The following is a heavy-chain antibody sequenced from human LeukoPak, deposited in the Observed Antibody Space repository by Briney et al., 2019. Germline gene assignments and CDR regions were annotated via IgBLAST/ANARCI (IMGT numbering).Heavy chain of an antibody. J-gene: IGHJ4*02. Sequence: GGSLRLSCAASGFTFSSYGMHWVRQAPGKGLQWVALISYDGSIKHYADSVKGRFTISRDNSKNTLYLQMNSLRAEDTAVYYCAKDPGVSYGDYIVRWGQGTLVIVSS. V-gene: IGHV3-30*12. CDR1: GFTFSSYG. D-gene: IGHD4-17*01. CDR2: ISYDGSIK. CDR3: AKDPGVSYGDYIVR.